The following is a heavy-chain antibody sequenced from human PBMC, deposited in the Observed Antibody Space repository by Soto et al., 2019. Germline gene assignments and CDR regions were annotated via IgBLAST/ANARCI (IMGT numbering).Heavy chain of an antibody. Sequence: SETLSLTCAVSSGSISSGNWWSWVRQPPGKGLEWIGEIYHSGSTNYNPSLKSRVTISVDKSKNQFSLKLSSVTAADTAVYYCARVEDSSSDNWFDPWGQGTLVTVSS. CDR1: SGSISSGNW. CDR3: ARVEDSSSDNWFDP. V-gene: IGHV4-4*02. D-gene: IGHD6-6*01. J-gene: IGHJ5*02. CDR2: IYHSGST.